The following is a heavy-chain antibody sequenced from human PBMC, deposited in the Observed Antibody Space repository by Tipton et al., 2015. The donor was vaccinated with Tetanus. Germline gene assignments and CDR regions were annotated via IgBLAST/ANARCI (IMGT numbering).Heavy chain of an antibody. J-gene: IGHJ4*02. CDR2: ITGGNT. Sequence: SLRLSCAASGFTFSNYAMSWVRQAPGKGLEWVSGITGGNTYYADSVKGRFIISRDNSKNTLYLQMNSLRAEDTAVYYCAKDRYDSSGYYYLWDYWGQGTLVTVSS. CDR3: AKDRYDSSGYYYLWDY. D-gene: IGHD3-22*01. CDR1: GFTFSNYA. V-gene: IGHV3-23*01.